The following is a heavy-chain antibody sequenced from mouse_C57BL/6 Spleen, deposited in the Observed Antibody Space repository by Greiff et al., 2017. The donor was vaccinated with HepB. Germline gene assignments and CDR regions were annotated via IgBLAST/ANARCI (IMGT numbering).Heavy chain of an antibody. CDR3: ARRYKGNYFYFDY. CDR1: GYAFSSSW. V-gene: IGHV1-82*01. Sequence: VQLQQSGPELVKPGASVKISCKASGYAFSSSWMNWVKQRPGKGLEWIGRIYPGDGDTNYNGKFKGKATLTADKSSSTAYMQLSSLTSEDSAVYFCARRYKGNYFYFDYWGQGTTLTVSS. J-gene: IGHJ2*01. D-gene: IGHD1-3*01. CDR2: IYPGDGDT.